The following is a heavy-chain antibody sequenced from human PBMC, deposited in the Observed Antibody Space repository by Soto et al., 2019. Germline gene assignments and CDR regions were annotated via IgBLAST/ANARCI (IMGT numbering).Heavy chain of an antibody. D-gene: IGHD3-9*01. CDR1: GGSFSYYA. J-gene: IGHJ5*02. CDR3: ARPGEAYYDVLTGSYKGSWFDP. Sequence: QVQLVQSGAEVKKPGSSVRVSCKASGGSFSYYAISWVRQAPGQGLEWMGGIIPFSAAANYAQKFQGRVQITADESTWMVYMGLSSRRPEDTAVYYCARPGEAYYDVLTGSYKGSWFDPWGQGTLVTVSS. CDR2: IIPFSAAA. V-gene: IGHV1-69*01.